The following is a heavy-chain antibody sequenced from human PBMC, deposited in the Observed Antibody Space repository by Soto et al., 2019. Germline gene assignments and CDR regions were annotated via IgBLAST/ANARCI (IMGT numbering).Heavy chain of an antibody. CDR1: GYTFTSYA. CDR2: INAGNGNT. J-gene: IGHJ3*02. Sequence: ASVKVSCKASGYTFTSYAMHWVRQAPGQRLEWIGWINAGNGNTKYSQKFQGRVTITRDTSASTAYMELSSLRSEDTAVYYCARDSAAGTGAFDIWGQGTMVTVSS. CDR3: ARDSAAGTGAFDI. D-gene: IGHD6-13*01. V-gene: IGHV1-3*01.